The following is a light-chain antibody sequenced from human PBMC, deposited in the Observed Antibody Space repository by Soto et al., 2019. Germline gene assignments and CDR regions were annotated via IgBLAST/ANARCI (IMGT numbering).Light chain of an antibody. CDR2: GAS. CDR3: QQYGSSRLT. J-gene: IGKJ4*01. V-gene: IGKV3-20*01. Sequence: EIVLTQSPGTLSLSPGEIATLSCRASQSVSSSYLAWYQQKPGQAPRLLIYGASNMATGIPDRFSGSGSGTDFTLTISRLEPEDFAVYYCQQYGSSRLTFGGGTKVDIK. CDR1: QSVSSSY.